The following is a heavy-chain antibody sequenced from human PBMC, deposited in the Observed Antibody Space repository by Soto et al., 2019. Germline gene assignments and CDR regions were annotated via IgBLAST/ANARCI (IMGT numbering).Heavy chain of an antibody. CDR1: GGTFSSYA. CDR3: AISLTYYYDSSGYYHGGHVYYFDY. CDR2: IIPIFGTA. Sequence: QVQLVQSGAEVKKPGSSVKVSCKASGGTFSSYAISWVRQAPGQGLEWMGGIIPIFGTANYAQKFQGRVTITADESTSTAYMELSSLRSEDTAVYYCAISLTYYYDSSGYYHGGHVYYFDYWGQGTLVTVSS. D-gene: IGHD3-22*01. V-gene: IGHV1-69*01. J-gene: IGHJ4*02.